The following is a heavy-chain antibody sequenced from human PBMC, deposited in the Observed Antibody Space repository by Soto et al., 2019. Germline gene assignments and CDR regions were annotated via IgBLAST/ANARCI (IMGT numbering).Heavy chain of an antibody. D-gene: IGHD3-22*01. CDR2: ISYDGSNK. CDR3: AKGPYYDSSGYPYYFDY. CDR1: GFTFSSYG. V-gene: IGHV3-30*18. J-gene: IGHJ4*02. Sequence: GGSLRLSCAASGFTFSSYGMHWVRQAPGKGLEWVAVISYDGSNKYYADSVKGRFTISRDNSKNTLYLQMNSLRAEDTAVYYCAKGPYYDSSGYPYYFDYWGQGTLVTVSS.